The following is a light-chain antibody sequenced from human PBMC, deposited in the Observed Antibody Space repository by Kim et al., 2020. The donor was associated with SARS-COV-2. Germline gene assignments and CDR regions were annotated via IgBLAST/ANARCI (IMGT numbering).Light chain of an antibody. Sequence: SYELTQSPSVSLAPGKTARITCGGSNIGSKSVHWYQQKPVQAPLLVISYDSDRPSGIPERFSGSNSGNTATLTISWVEAGDEADYYCQVWDSTSDHRVVFGGGTQLTVL. CDR1: NIGSKS. CDR2: YDS. V-gene: IGLV3-21*04. J-gene: IGLJ2*01. CDR3: QVWDSTSDHRVV.